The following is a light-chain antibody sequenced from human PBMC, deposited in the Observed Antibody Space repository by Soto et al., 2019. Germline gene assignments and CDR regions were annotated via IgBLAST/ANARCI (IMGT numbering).Light chain of an antibody. CDR3: AAWDDNLNSVV. Sequence: QSVLTQPPSVSEAPRQRVTITCSGSSSNIGKNVVNWYQQLPGKAPKLLIYYDDLLPSGVSDRFSGSKSGTSASLAISGLQSEDDADYYCAAWDDNLNSVVFGGGTKLTVL. J-gene: IGLJ2*01. CDR2: YDD. CDR1: SSNIGKNV. V-gene: IGLV1-36*01.